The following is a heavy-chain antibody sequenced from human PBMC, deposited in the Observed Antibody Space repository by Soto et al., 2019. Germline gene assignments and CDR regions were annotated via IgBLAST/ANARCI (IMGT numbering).Heavy chain of an antibody. CDR1: GYPFPHFG. CDR2: ISPYNGNT. CDR3: ARAVGYCISISCYDYYYGMDV. J-gene: IGHJ6*02. Sequence: APVTGSCKSSGYPFPHFGITWVRSAPVQGLEWMGWISPYNGNTNYGQTLQGRVTLTTDTSTSTVYMELRSLRSDDTAVYYCARAVGYCISISCYDYYYGMDVWGQGTTVTVSS. D-gene: IGHD2-2*01. V-gene: IGHV1-18*01.